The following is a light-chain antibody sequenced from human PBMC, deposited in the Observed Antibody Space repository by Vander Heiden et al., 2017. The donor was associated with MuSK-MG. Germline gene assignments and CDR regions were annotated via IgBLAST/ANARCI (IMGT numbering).Light chain of an antibody. CDR3: QQDNSYSWT. CDR2: KGS. V-gene: IGKV1-5*03. J-gene: IGKJ1*01. CDR1: QSISSW. Sequence: DIQMTQSPSALSASVGDRVTITCRASQSISSWLAWYQQKPGKAPKLLIYKGSSLESGVPSRFSGSGSGTEFTLTISSLQPDDFATYYCQQDNSYSWTFGQGTKVEIK.